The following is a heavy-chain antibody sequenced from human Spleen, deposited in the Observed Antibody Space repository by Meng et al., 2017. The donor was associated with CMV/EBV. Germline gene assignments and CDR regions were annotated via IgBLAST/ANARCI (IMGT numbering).Heavy chain of an antibody. J-gene: IGHJ4*02. CDR2: ISTSSSTI. D-gene: IGHD6-13*01. CDR3: AKDRRYSSSWALGY. V-gene: IGHV3-48*01. Sequence: GESLKISCAASGFTFSSYSMNWVRQAPGKGLEWVSYISTSSSTIYYADSVKGRFNISRDNSKNTLYLQMNSLRAEDTAVYYCAKDRRYSSSWALGYWGQGTLVTVSS. CDR1: GFTFSSYS.